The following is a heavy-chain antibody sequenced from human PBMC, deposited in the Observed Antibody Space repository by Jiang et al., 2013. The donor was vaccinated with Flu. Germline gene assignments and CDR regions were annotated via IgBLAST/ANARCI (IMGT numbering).Heavy chain of an antibody. CDR3: ARRSSLATGFADY. V-gene: IGHV5-51*01. CDR1: GYKFTDYW. D-gene: IGHD5-12*01. CDR2: INPGDSDT. J-gene: IGHJ4*02. Sequence: GAEVKKPGESVKISCMGSGYKFTDYWIGWMRQKPGKGLEWMGLINPGDSDTRYSPSFQGQVTISVDKSISTAYVQWSSLKASDTAIYYCARRSSLATGFADYWGQGTLVTVSS.